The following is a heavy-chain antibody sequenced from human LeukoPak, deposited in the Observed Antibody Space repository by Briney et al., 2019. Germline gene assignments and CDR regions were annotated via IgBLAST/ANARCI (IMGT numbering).Heavy chain of an antibody. CDR3: ANENYYDSSGYVDY. Sequence: PGGSLRLSCAASGFSFSSYGMHWVRQAPGKELEGVAVIWSDGINKYYADSVRGRFTVSRDNSKNTLYLQMNSLRAEDTAVYYCANENYYDSSGYVDYWGQGTLVNVSS. CDR2: IWSDGINK. D-gene: IGHD3-22*01. V-gene: IGHV3-33*06. J-gene: IGHJ4*02. CDR1: GFSFSSYG.